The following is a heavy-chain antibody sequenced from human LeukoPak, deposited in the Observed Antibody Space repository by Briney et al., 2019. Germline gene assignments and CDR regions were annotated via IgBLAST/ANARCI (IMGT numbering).Heavy chain of an antibody. V-gene: IGHV2-70*11. CDR2: IDWDDDK. Sequence: RESGPALVKPTQTLTLTCTFSGFSLSTSGMCVSWIRQPPGKALEWLARIDWDDDKYYSTSLKTRLTISKDTSKNQVVLTMTNMDPVDTATYYCARMTRCGYDSGQYFDYWGQGTLVTVSP. CDR1: GFSLSTSGMC. D-gene: IGHD5-12*01. CDR3: ARMTRCGYDSGQYFDY. J-gene: IGHJ4*02.